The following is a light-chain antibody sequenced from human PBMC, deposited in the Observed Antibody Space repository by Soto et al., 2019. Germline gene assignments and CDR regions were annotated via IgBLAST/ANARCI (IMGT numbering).Light chain of an antibody. J-gene: IGKJ2*01. CDR2: GAS. CDR3: QQSGSSSYT. Sequence: EIVLTQSPDTLSLSPGERATLSCRASQSISRYLAWYKQKPGQAPRLLIFGASNRATGVPDRFSGSASGTDFTLTISRLEPEDFAVYYWQQSGSSSYTFGQGTKLEIK. CDR1: QSISRY. V-gene: IGKV3-20*01.